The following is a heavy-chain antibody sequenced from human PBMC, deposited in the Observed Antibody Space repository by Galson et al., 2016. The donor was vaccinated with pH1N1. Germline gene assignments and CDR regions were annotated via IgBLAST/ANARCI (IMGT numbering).Heavy chain of an antibody. J-gene: IGHJ6*03. CDR1: GYIFTTYW. CDR2: ISPGDSDI. V-gene: IGHV5-51*03. Sequence: QSGAEVKKPGESLKISCKGSGYIFTTYWIGWVRQKPGKGLEWMGIISPGDSDIRYSPSFQGQVTISVDKSINIAYLQWSNLKASDTAIYFCARLSASSYGRAQYHMDVWGKGTTVTVSS. D-gene: IGHD5-18*01. CDR3: ARLSASSYGRAQYHMDV.